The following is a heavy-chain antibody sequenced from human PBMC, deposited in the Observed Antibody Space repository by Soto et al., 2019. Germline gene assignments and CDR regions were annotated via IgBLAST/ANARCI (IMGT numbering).Heavy chain of an antibody. V-gene: IGHV4-31*03. Sequence: QVQLQESGPGLVKPSQTLSLTCTVSGGSISSGGYYWSWIRQHPGKGLEWIGYIYYSGSTYYNPSLKSRVTISVDTSKNQFSLKLSSVTAADTAVYYCARVNVDIVVVPAASVNWFDPWGQGTLVTVSS. CDR2: IYYSGST. CDR1: GGSISSGGYY. D-gene: IGHD2-2*01. CDR3: ARVNVDIVVVPAASVNWFDP. J-gene: IGHJ5*02.